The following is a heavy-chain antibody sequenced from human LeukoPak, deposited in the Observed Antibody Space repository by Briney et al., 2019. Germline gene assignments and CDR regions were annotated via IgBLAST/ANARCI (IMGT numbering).Heavy chain of an antibody. CDR2: INPNSGGT. Sequence: ALVKVSCKASGYTFTSYGISWVRQAPGQGLEWMGWINPNSGGTNYAQKFQGRVTMTRDTSISTAYMELSRLRSDDTAVYYCARETIIAAAGTETFDYWGQGTLVTVSS. CDR1: GYTFTSYG. D-gene: IGHD6-13*01. CDR3: ARETIIAAAGTETFDY. J-gene: IGHJ4*02. V-gene: IGHV1-2*02.